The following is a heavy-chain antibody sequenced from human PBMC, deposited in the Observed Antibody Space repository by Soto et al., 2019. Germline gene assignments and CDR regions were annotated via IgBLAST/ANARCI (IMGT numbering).Heavy chain of an antibody. CDR1: GFTFSSYS. CDR2: ISSSSITI. V-gene: IGHV3-48*02. Sequence: EVQLVESGGGLVQPGGSLRLSCAASGFTFSSYSMNWVRQAPGKGLEGVSYISSSSITIYYADSVKGRFTISRDNAKDSLYLQMNSMRDEDTAVYYCAGGPSLEWLFFDYWGQGTLVTVSS. D-gene: IGHD3-3*01. CDR3: AGGPSLEWLFFDY. J-gene: IGHJ4*02.